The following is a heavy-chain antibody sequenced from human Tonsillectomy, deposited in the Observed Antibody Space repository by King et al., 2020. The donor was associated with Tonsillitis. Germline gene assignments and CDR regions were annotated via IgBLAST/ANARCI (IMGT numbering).Heavy chain of an antibody. CDR1: GYIFTRFW. J-gene: IGHJ6*04. CDR3: ASLVRSGEPGRGYYRMDV. V-gene: IGHV5-51*03. Sequence: QLVQSGAEVKKPGESLKISCQGFGYIFTRFWIGWVRQMPGKGLEWMGLIYPGDSDTRYSPSFQGQVTISADKSNSVAYLQWSSLEASDTAIYFCASLVRSGEPGRGYYRMDVWGKGTTVTVSS. D-gene: IGHD7-27*01. CDR2: IYPGDSDT.